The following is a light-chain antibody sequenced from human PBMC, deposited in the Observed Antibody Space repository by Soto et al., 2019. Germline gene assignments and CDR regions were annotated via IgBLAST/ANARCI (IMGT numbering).Light chain of an antibody. V-gene: IGLV4-60*02. J-gene: IGLJ3*02. CDR2: LGGSGSF. CDR3: ETWDSNTRV. Sequence: QAVVTQSSSASASLGSSVKLTCTLSSGHSSYIIAWHQQQPGKAPRYLMNLGGSGSFNKGSGVPDRFSGSSSGADRYLTISNLQFEDEADYYCETWDSNTRVFCGGTKLTVL. CDR1: SGHSSYI.